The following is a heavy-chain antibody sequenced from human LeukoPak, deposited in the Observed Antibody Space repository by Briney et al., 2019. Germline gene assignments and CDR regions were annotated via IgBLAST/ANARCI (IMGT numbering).Heavy chain of an antibody. V-gene: IGHV3-21*01. CDR2: ISSSSSYI. D-gene: IGHD4-17*01. CDR1: GFTFSSYS. J-gene: IGHJ4*02. CDR3: ARDKWDGHYVYG. Sequence: GGSLRLSCAASGFTFSSYSMNWVRQAPGKGLEWVSSISSSSSYIYYADSVKGRFTISRDNSKNTLYLQMNSLRAEDTAVYYCARDKWDGHYVYGWGQGTLVTVSS.